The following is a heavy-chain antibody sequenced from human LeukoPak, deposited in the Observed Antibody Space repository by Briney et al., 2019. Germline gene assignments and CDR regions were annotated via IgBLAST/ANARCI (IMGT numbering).Heavy chain of an antibody. J-gene: IGHJ4*02. CDR2: IKSKTDGGTA. Sequence: GGSLRLSCAASGFTFTIAWMSWVRQAPGKGLEWVGRIKSKTDGGTADYAAPVKGRFTISRDDSKNTLYLQMNSLKTEDTAVYYCTKYYYDSSGYLYYFDYWGQGTLVTVSS. CDR3: TKYYYDSSGYLYYFDY. D-gene: IGHD3-22*01. CDR1: GFTFTIAW. V-gene: IGHV3-15*01.